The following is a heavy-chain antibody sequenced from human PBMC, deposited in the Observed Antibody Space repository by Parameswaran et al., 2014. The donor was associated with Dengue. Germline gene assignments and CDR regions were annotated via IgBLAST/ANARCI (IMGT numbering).Heavy chain of an antibody. D-gene: IGHD3-22*01. Sequence: WVRQAPGQGLEWMGWINPNSGGTNYAQKFQGRVTMTRDTSISTAYMELSRLRSDDTAVYYCAREGYYYETEDLDYWGQGTLVTVSS. CDR3: AREGYYYETEDLDY. J-gene: IGHJ4*02. CDR2: INPNSGGT. V-gene: IGHV1-2*02.